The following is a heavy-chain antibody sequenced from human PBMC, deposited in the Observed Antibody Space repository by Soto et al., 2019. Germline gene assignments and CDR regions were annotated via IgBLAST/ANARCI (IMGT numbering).Heavy chain of an antibody. CDR2: TRNRANSYTT. V-gene: IGHV3-72*01. Sequence: GGSLRLSCAASGFTFSDHHMDWVRQAPGKGLEWVGRTRNRANSYTTEYAASVKGRFAISRDDSQNLLYLQMNSLKTEDTAIYYCARSYSNHWYPGSLYYFDYWGQGIQVTVSS. CDR3: ARSYSNHWYPGSLYYFDY. CDR1: GFTFSDHH. J-gene: IGHJ4*02. D-gene: IGHD6-19*01.